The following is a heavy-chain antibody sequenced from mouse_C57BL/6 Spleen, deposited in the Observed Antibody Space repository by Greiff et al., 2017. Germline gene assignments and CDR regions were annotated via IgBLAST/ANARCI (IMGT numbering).Heavy chain of an antibody. Sequence: EVKLVESGGDLVKPGGSLKLSCAASGFTFSSYAMSWVRQTPEKRLEWVATISDGGSYTYYPDNVKGRFTISRDNAKNNLYLQMSHLKSEDTAMYYCARGGAYDGYYKDWGQGTTLTVSS. V-gene: IGHV5-4*03. CDR3: ARGGAYDGYYKD. CDR1: GFTFSSYA. J-gene: IGHJ2*01. D-gene: IGHD2-3*01. CDR2: ISDGGSYT.